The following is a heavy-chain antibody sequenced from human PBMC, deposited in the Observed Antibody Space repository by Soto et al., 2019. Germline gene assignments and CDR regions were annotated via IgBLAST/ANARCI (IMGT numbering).Heavy chain of an antibody. CDR3: ARGKEGKYDAFDI. Sequence: QVQLQESGPGLVKPSETLSLTCTVSGGSISTYYWSWIQQPPGKGLEWIGYIYYTGSTNYNPSLKSRVTISVDTSKNQFSLKLRSVTAADTAVYYCARGKEGKYDAFDIWGQGTMVTVSS. J-gene: IGHJ3*02. CDR1: GGSISTYY. V-gene: IGHV4-59*01. CDR2: IYYTGST.